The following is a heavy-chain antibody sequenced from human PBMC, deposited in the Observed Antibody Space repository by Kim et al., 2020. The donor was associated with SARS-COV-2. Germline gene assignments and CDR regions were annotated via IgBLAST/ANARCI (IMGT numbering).Heavy chain of an antibody. V-gene: IGHV1-24*01. Sequence: ASVKVSCKVSGYTLTELSMHWVRQAPGKGLEWMGGFDPEDGETIYAQKFQGRVTMTEDTSTDTAYMELSSLRSEDTAVYYCAILAGRTANFDYWGQGTLVTVSS. CDR1: GYTLTELS. J-gene: IGHJ4*02. D-gene: IGHD6-13*01. CDR3: AILAGRTANFDY. CDR2: FDPEDGET.